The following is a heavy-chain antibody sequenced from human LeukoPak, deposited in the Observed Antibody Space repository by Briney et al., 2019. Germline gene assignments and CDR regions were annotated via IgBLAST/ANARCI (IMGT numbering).Heavy chain of an antibody. J-gene: IGHJ4*02. D-gene: IGHD6-19*01. CDR3: ARLASSGWSHCDY. V-gene: IGHV4-39*01. CDR2: IYSSGST. CDR1: GDSISQSNYY. Sequence: SETLSLTCTVSGDSISQSNYYWGWLRQPPGKALEWLGSIYSSGSTYYDPPLKSRITVSADMSKNQFSLKVTSVTAADTAVYYCARLASSGWSHCDYWGQGTLVTVSS.